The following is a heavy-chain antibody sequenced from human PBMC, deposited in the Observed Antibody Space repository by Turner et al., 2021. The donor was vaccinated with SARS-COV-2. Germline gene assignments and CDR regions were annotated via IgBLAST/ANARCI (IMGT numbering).Heavy chain of an antibody. J-gene: IGHJ6*02. Sequence: EVQLVESGGGLVQPGGSVRLTCAAFGFTFSRYRMHWVRQAPWKGLEWVSYISSSSSTIYYADSVKGGFTNSRKNAKNTQYLQMNSRRAEDTAVYYCASTSVVNYGMDVWGQGTTVTVSS. V-gene: IGHV3-48*01. D-gene: IGHD2-15*01. CDR2: ISSSSSTI. CDR1: GFTFSRYR. CDR3: ASTSVVNYGMDV.